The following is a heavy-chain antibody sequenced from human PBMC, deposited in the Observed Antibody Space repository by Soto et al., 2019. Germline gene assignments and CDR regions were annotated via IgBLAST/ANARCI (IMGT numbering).Heavy chain of an antibody. D-gene: IGHD3-10*01. V-gene: IGHV4-59*01. CDR1: GGSISSYY. Sequence: QVQLQESGPGLVKPSETLSLTCTVSGGSISSYYWSWIRQPPGKGLEWIGYIYYSGSTNYNPSLKSRFTISVDTAKNQVSLKLSSVTAADTAVYYCARYGSGSSVWFDPWGQGTLVTVSS. CDR3: ARYGSGSSVWFDP. CDR2: IYYSGST. J-gene: IGHJ5*02.